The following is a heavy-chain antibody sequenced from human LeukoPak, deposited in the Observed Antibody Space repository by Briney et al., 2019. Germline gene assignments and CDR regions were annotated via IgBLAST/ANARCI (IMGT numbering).Heavy chain of an antibody. Sequence: KPGGSLRLSCAASGFTFSSYSMNWVRQAPGKGLEWVSSISSSSSYIYYADSVKGRFTISRDNAKNSLYLQMNSLRAADTAVYYCARGRVTGDYVRDFDYWGQGTLVTVSS. D-gene: IGHD4-17*01. J-gene: IGHJ4*02. CDR3: ARGRVTGDYVRDFDY. CDR2: ISSSSSYI. V-gene: IGHV3-21*01. CDR1: GFTFSSYS.